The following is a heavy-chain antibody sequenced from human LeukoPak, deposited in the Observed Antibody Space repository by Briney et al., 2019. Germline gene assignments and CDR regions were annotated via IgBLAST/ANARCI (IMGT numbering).Heavy chain of an antibody. J-gene: IGHJ4*02. D-gene: IGHD2-2*01. CDR2: ISGSGGST. V-gene: IGHV3-23*01. CDR3: ARDSLYCSSTSCYPLPDY. CDR1: GFTFSSYA. Sequence: GGSLRLSCAASGFTFSSYAMSWVRQAPGKGLEWVSAISGSGGSTYYADSVKGRFTISRDNSKNSLYLQMNSLRAEDTAVYYCARDSLYCSSTSCYPLPDYWGQGTLVTVSS.